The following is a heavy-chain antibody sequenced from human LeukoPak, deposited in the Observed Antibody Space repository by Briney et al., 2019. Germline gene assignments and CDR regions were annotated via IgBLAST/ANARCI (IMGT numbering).Heavy chain of an antibody. J-gene: IGHJ6*03. CDR2: ITGRGGNT. D-gene: IGHD4-17*01. Sequence: GGSLRLSCVASGFTFSIYAMSSVRQAPGKGLEWLSGITGRGGNTYYADSVKGRFTISRDNSKSTLYLQMNSLTAEDTAVYYCVKEAGDYGDSYYYYYMDVWGKGTTVTVSS. V-gene: IGHV3-23*01. CDR1: GFTFSIYA. CDR3: VKEAGDYGDSYYYYYMDV.